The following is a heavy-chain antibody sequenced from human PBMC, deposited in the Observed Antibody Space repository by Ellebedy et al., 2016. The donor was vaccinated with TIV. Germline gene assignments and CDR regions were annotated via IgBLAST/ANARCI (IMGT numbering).Heavy chain of an antibody. Sequence: AASVKVSCKASAYTFTSYGISWVRQAPGQGLEWMGWISAYNGNTNYAQKLQGRVTMTTDTSTSTAYMELRSLRSDDTAVYYCARILRSGYPGMDVWGQGTTVTVSS. J-gene: IGHJ6*02. CDR3: ARILRSGYPGMDV. CDR1: AYTFTSYG. D-gene: IGHD6-25*01. CDR2: ISAYNGNT. V-gene: IGHV1-18*01.